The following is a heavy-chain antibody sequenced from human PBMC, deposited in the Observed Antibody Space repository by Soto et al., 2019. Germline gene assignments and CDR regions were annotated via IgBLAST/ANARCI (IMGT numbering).Heavy chain of an antibody. D-gene: IGHD6-6*01. CDR2: ISIDGSNK. J-gene: IGHJ4*02. Sequence: VQLVESGGGVVQPGRSLRLSCAASGFTFSTYGMHWVRQAPGKGPEWEAVISIDGSNKYYADSVKGRFTISRDNSKNALYLQMNSLRADDTAVYYCAKGSEAARQELDYWGQGTLVTVSS. V-gene: IGHV3-30*18. CDR1: GFTFSTYG. CDR3: AKGSEAARQELDY.